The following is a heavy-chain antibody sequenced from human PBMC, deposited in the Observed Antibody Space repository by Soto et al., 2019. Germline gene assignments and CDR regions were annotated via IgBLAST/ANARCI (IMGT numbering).Heavy chain of an antibody. CDR3: ASSGGYFDWLENWFDP. D-gene: IGHD3-9*01. Sequence: SQTLSLTCAISGDSVSSNGAAWNWIRQSPSRGLEWLGRTYYRSKWYNDYAVSVKSRITINPDTSKNQFSLQLNSVTPEDTAVYYCASSGGYFDWLENWFDPWGQGTLVTVSS. V-gene: IGHV6-1*01. CDR1: GDSVSSNGAA. CDR2: TYYRSKWYN. J-gene: IGHJ5*02.